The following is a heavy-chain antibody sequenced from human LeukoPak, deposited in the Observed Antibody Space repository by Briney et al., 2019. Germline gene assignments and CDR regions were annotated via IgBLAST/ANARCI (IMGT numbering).Heavy chain of an antibody. CDR1: GFTFSNAW. V-gene: IGHV3-15*01. D-gene: IGHD3-10*01. CDR3: TTEVRRDLWFGELGLRKKTYYFDY. CDR2: IKSKTDGGTT. Sequence: GGSLRLSCAASGFTFSNAWMSWVRQAPGKGLEWVGRIKSKTDGGTTDYAAPVKGRFTTSRDDSKNTLYLQMNSLKTEDTAVYCCTTEVRRDLWFGELGLRKKTYYFDYWGQGTLVTVSS. J-gene: IGHJ4*02.